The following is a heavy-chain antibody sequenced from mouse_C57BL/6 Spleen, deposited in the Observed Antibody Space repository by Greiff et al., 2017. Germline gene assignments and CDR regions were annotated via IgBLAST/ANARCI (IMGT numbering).Heavy chain of an antibody. D-gene: IGHD4-1*01. CDR1: GYTFTSYW. CDR3: ARTRLGGWFAY. CDR2: IDPSDSYT. J-gene: IGHJ3*01. V-gene: IGHV1-69*01. Sequence: VKLQQPGAELVMPGASVKLSCKASGYTFTSYWMHWVKQRPGQGLEWIGEIDPSDSYTNYNQKFKGKSTLTVDKSSSTAYMQLSSLTSEDSAVYYCARTRLGGWFAYWGQGTLVTVSA.